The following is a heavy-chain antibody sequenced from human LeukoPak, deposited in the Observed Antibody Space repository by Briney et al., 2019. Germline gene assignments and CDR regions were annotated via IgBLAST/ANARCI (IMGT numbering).Heavy chain of an antibody. J-gene: IGHJ4*01. CDR3: ARGLGSYDSSELTWPMISF. CDR1: GYTFTNYE. CDR2: MNPDSGDT. V-gene: IGHV1-8*01. Sequence: GAAVKVSCKASGYTFTNYEINWVRQATGHGREWMGWMNPDSGDTAYAPKFQGRITMTRTPSITTAYMELSSMRSEDTAVYYCARGLGSYDSSELTWPMISFWGQGTQVTVSS. D-gene: IGHD3-22*01.